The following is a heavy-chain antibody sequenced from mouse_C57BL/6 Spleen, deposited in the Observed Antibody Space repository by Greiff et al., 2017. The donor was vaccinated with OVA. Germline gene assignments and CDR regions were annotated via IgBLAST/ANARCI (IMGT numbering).Heavy chain of an antibody. CDR1: GYTFTSYW. CDR2: IHPNSGST. CDR3: ARKGTGTKGLDY. D-gene: IGHD4-1*01. V-gene: IGHV1-64*01. J-gene: IGHJ2*01. Sequence: QVQLQQPGAELVKPGASVKLSCKASGYTFTSYWMHWVKQRPGQGLEWIGIIHPNSGSTNYNEKFKSKATLTVDKSSSTAYMQLSSLTSEDYAADYWARKGTGTKGLDYWGQGTTLTVSS.